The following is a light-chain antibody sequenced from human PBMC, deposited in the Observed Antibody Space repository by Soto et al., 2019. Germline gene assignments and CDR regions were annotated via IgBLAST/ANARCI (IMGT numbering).Light chain of an antibody. Sequence: DIQLKKTPSFLSASVGDRVTITCRASQGISSYLAWYQQKPGTAPKLLIYAAFSLENGVPSRFSGSGSGTEFTLTISSLRPEDFATYYCQQLNTYPRTFGPGTKLDSK. J-gene: IGKJ1*01. CDR2: AAF. CDR3: QQLNTYPRT. V-gene: IGKV1-9*01. CDR1: QGISSY.